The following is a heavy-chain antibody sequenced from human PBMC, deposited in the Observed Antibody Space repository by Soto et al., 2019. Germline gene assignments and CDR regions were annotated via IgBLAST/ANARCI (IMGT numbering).Heavy chain of an antibody. J-gene: IGHJ5*01. CDR1: GFTFNDYA. Sequence: GGSLRLSCAASGFTFNDYAMSWVRQAPGKGLEWVSAISGSGDSSYYAHSVKGRFTISRDNSKNTLFLQMNSLRAEDTAVYYCAKDLYVQQPSGWFDPWGQGTLVTVSS. CDR2: ISGSGDSS. V-gene: IGHV3-23*01. D-gene: IGHD4-4*01. CDR3: AKDLYVQQPSGWFDP.